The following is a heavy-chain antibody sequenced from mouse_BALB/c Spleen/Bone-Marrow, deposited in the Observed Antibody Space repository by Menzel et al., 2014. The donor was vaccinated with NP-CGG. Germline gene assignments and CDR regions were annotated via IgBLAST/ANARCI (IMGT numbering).Heavy chain of an antibody. J-gene: IGHJ4*01. CDR3: ARSYYAMAY. CDR2: IDPANGNT. Sequence: EVQVVESGAELVKPGASVKLSCTASGFNIKDTYMHWVKQRPEQGLEWIGRIDPANGNTKYDPKFQGKATITADTSSNTPYLQLSSLTSEDTAVYYCARSYYAMAYWGQGTSVTVSS. D-gene: IGHD1-1*01. V-gene: IGHV14-3*02. CDR1: GFNIKDTY.